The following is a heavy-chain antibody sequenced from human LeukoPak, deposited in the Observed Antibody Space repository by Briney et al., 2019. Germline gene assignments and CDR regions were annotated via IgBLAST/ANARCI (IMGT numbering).Heavy chain of an antibody. CDR2: ISGCGGST. CDR1: GFTFSSYG. Sequence: PGGSLRLSCAASGFTFSSYGMSWVRQAPGKGLEWVSAISGCGGSTYYADSVKGRFTISRDNSKNTLYLQMNSLRAEDTAVYYCARAQHYDSSGYTGGYFDYWGQGTLVTVSS. CDR3: ARAQHYDSSGYTGGYFDY. D-gene: IGHD3-22*01. V-gene: IGHV3-23*01. J-gene: IGHJ4*02.